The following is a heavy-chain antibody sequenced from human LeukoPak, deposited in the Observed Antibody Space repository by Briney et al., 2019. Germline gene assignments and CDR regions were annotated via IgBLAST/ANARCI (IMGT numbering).Heavy chain of an antibody. J-gene: IGHJ5*02. CDR1: GFTVNSNY. CDR2: IYSGGTT. Sequence: PGGSLRLSCAASGFTVNSNYWSWVRQAPGKGLEWVPVIYSGGTTYYADSVKGRFTFSRDNSKNMLHLQMNSLRAEDTAVYYCARGFNRGFDPWGQGTLVIVSS. CDR3: ARGFNRGFDP. V-gene: IGHV3-53*01. D-gene: IGHD3-10*01.